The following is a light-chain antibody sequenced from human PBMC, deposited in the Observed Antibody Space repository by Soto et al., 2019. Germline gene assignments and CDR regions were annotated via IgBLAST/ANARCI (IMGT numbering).Light chain of an antibody. CDR3: CSYAGTYTWI. Sequence: QSALTQPRSVSGSPGQSVTISCTGASNNVGGYNYVSWYQHHPGKVPQLIIYDVTKRPSGVPDRFSDSKSGNTASLTISGLQVEDEADYYCCSYAGTYTWIFGGGTKVTVL. V-gene: IGLV2-11*01. CDR2: DVT. J-gene: IGLJ2*01. CDR1: SNNVGGYNY.